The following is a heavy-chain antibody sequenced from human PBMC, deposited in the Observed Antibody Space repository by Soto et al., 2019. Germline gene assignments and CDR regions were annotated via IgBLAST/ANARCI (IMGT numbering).Heavy chain of an antibody. CDR2: ISSIGST. CDR1: SGDDV. J-gene: IGHJ6*02. V-gene: IGHV4-30-4*01. D-gene: IGHD3-9*01. CDR3: SRGLVIRPYYYHGMDV. Sequence: SGDDVWSKKSQSPGKGLEWIGYISSIGSTYYNPSLKSRVSVSRDTSKNQFSLKLSSVTTTDTAVYYCSRGLVIRPYYYHGMDVLGQGTTVPVSS.